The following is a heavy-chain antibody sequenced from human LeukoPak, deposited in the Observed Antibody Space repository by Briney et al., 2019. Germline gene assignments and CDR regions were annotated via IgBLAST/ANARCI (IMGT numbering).Heavy chain of an antibody. CDR2: ISAYNGNT. V-gene: IGHV1-18*01. J-gene: IGHJ4*02. D-gene: IGHD3-3*01. CDR1: GYTFTSYG. Sequence: GASVKVSCKASGYTFTSYGISWVRQAPGQGLEWMGWISAYNGNTNYAQKLQGRVTMTTDTSTSTAYMELRSLRSDDTAVYYCARVQGLLRFLEGLRIYDYWGQGTLVTVSS. CDR3: ARVQGLLRFLEGLRIYDY.